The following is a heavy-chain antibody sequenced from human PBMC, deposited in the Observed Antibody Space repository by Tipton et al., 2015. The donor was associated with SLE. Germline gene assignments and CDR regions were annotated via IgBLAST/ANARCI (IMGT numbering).Heavy chain of an antibody. D-gene: IGHD3-3*01. CDR1: GVSIASTSYY. CDR2: VNHSGST. CDR3: ARGWDYDFWSGYADY. Sequence: TLSLTCTVSGVSIASTSYYWGWVRQPPGKGLEWIGEVNHSGSTNYNPSLESRVTIFVDTSKNQFSLKLKSVTAADTAVYYCARGWDYDFWSGYADYWGQGTLVTVSS. J-gene: IGHJ4*02. V-gene: IGHV4-39*01.